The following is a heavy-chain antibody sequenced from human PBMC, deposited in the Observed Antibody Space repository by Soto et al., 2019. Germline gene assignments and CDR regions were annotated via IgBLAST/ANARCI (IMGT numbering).Heavy chain of an antibody. J-gene: IGHJ3*02. D-gene: IGHD3-10*01. CDR1: GYSFTGYD. CDR2: INPNSGNT. V-gene: IGHV1-8*02. CDR3: ARADGSSHVAFDS. Sequence: QVHLVQSGAEVKKPGASVKVSCKASGYSFTGYDVHWVRQAAGHGLEWMGWINPNSGNTGHAEKFQGRLTLTRNISTRTDYLELRSLRSEDTAVYYCARADGSSHVAFDSWGEWTMVTVSS.